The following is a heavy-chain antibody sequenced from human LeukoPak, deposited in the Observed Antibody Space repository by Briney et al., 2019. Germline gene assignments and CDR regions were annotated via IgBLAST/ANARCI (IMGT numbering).Heavy chain of an antibody. CDR1: GVTVSNNY. Sequence: PGGSLRLSCAASGVTVSNNYMSCGRHAPGEGVEWGSVIYSSGTTYYVDSVKRRFTISRDNSKNSLYLQMNSLRAEDPAVYYCARVRIAGDYFDYWGQGTLVTVSS. CDR2: IYSSGTT. D-gene: IGHD1-14*01. J-gene: IGHJ4*02. CDR3: ARVRIAGDYFDY. V-gene: IGHV3-66*01.